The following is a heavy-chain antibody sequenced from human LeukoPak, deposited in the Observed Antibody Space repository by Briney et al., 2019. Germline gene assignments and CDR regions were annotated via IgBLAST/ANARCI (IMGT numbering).Heavy chain of an antibody. J-gene: IGHJ6*02. CDR2: TYYRSKWYN. Sequence: SQTLSLTCAISGDSVSSNSAAWNWIRQSPSRGLEWLGRTYYRSKWYNDYAVSVKSRININPDTSKNQFSLQLNSVTPEDTAVYYCARVGYSSVWTPFAMDVWGQGTTVTVSS. V-gene: IGHV6-1*01. CDR3: ARVGYSSVWTPFAMDV. CDR1: GDSVSSNSAA. D-gene: IGHD6-19*01.